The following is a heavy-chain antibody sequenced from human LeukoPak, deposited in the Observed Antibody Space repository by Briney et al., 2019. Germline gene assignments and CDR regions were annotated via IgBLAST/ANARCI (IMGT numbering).Heavy chain of an antibody. D-gene: IGHD3-10*01. CDR2: INTNTGNP. CDR3: AREGGVRGVIISSWFDP. CDR1: GYTFTSYA. V-gene: IGHV7-4-1*01. Sequence: ASVKVSCKASGYTFTSYAMNWVRQAPGQGLEWMGWINTNTGNPTYAQGFTGRFVFSLDTSVSTAYLQIGSLKAEDTAVYYCAREGGVRGVIISSWFDPWGQGTLVTVSS. J-gene: IGHJ5*02.